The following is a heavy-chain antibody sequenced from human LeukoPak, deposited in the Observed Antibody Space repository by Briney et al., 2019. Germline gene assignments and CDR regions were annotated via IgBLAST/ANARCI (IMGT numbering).Heavy chain of an antibody. CDR2: IYHTGST. D-gene: IGHD6-19*01. CDR1: GYSITSGYY. V-gene: IGHV4-38-2*02. Sequence: SETLSLTCTVSGYSITSGYYWGWIRQPPGKGLEWIGSIYHTGSTYYNPSLKSRVTISVDTSKNQFSLKLSSVTAADTAVYYCARLTSGWEAGDYWGQGTLVTVSS. CDR3: ARLTSGWEAGDY. J-gene: IGHJ4*02.